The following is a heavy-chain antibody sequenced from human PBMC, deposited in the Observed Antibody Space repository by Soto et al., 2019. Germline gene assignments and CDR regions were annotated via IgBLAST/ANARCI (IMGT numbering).Heavy chain of an antibody. J-gene: IGHJ4*02. CDR1: GYTFTSYY. Sequence: QVQLVQSGAEMRKPGASVKVSCKASGYTFTSYYMHWVRQAPGQGLEWLGIINPSGGSTSYAQKFRGRVTMTRDTFTSTVYMELSSLRSEDTAVYYCARDRGHSSSWDYFDYWGLGTLVTVSS. CDR3: ARDRGHSSSWDYFDY. V-gene: IGHV1-46*01. D-gene: IGHD6-13*01. CDR2: INPSGGST.